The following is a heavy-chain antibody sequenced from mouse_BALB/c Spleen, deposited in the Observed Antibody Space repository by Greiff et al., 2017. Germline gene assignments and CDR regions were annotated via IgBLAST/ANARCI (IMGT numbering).Heavy chain of an antibody. D-gene: IGHD1-2*01. CDR2: ISYDGSN. CDR3: ARGVLRLPYWDFEV. V-gene: IGHV3-6*02. Sequence: EVKLQESGPGLVKPSQSLSLTCSVTGYSITSGYYWTWIRQFPGNKLEWMGSISYDGSNNYNPSLKNRISITRDTSKNQFFLKLNSVTTEDTATYYSARGVLRLPYWDFEVWGAGTTVTVSS. J-gene: IGHJ1*01. CDR1: GYSITSGYY.